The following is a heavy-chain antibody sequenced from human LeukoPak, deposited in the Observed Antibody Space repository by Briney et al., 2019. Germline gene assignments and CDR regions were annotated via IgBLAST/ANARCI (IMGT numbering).Heavy chain of an antibody. CDR2: INHSGST. CDR3: ARVFYPKYGAFDM. Sequence: ASETLSLTCAVYGGSFSGYYWSWLRQPPGKGLEWIWEINHSGSTNYNPSLKSRVTISVDTSNNHFSLKLSSVDAADTAVYYCARVFYPKYGAFDMWGQGTMVTVSS. J-gene: IGHJ3*02. D-gene: IGHD3-9*01. V-gene: IGHV4-34*01. CDR1: GGSFSGYY.